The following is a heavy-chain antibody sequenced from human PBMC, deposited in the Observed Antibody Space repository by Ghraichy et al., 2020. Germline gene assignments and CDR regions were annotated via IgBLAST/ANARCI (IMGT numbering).Heavy chain of an antibody. V-gene: IGHV3-23*01. CDR2: ISGSDCST. Sequence: LSLTCAASGFTFSTYAMSWVRQAPGKGLEWVSIISGSDCSTYYADSVKGRFTISRDNSKNTLYLQMNSPRAEDTALFYCAKGGKYDSSGYYYYYGLDVWGQGTTVTVSS. CDR3: AKGGKYDSSGYYYYYGLDV. CDR1: GFTFSTYA. J-gene: IGHJ6*02. D-gene: IGHD3-22*01.